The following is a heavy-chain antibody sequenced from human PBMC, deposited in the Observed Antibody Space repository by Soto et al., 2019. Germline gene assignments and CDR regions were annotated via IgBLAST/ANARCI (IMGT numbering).Heavy chain of an antibody. J-gene: IGHJ4*02. CDR1: GYIFTDYS. CDR2: VRPINGRT. V-gene: IGHV1-46*03. D-gene: IGHD2-15*01. CDR3: ARTLVLGGTDY. Sequence: QVQLVQSGAEVKKPGASLKVSCEASGYIFTDYSVHWVRQAPGQGLEWMGIVRPINGRTEYAQNFQGRVTMTSDTSTSTVYMELSSLRSEDTAIYYCARTLVLGGTDYWGQGTLLTVSS.